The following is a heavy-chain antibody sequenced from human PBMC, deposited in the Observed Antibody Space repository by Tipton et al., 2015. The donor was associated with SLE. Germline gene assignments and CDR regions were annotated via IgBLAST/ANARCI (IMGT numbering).Heavy chain of an antibody. CDR3: ARGYFYYYYATDV. J-gene: IGHJ6*02. CDR2: MFNGGST. CDR1: GGSISSDF. V-gene: IGHV4-59*01. Sequence: TLSLTCSVSGGSISSDFWSWIRQPPGKGLQLIGYMFNGGSTNFNPSLKSRVTISVDTSKNQFSLRLSSVTAADTAVYYCARGYFYYYYATDVWGQGTTVTVS.